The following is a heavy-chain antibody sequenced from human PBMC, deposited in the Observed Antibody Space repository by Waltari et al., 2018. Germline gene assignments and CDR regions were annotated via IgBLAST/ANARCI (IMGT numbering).Heavy chain of an antibody. J-gene: IGHJ6*03. V-gene: IGHV4-59*01. D-gene: IGHD1-26*01. CDR2: IYYSGST. Sequence: QVQLQESGPGLVKPSETLSLTCTVSGGSISSYYWSWIRQPPGKGLEWIGYIYYSGSTNYHPSLKRRVPISVDTSKNQFSLKLSSVTAADTAVYYCARGGELLLYYYMDVWGKGTTVTVSS. CDR1: GGSISSYY. CDR3: ARGGELLLYYYMDV.